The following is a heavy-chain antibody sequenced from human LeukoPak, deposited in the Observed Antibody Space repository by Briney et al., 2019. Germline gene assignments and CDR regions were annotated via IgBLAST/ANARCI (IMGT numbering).Heavy chain of an antibody. D-gene: IGHD3-10*01. CDR2: INPNSGGT. CDR1: GYTFTGYY. CDR3: ARLASLIWFGELRSWFDP. J-gene: IGHJ5*02. V-gene: IGHV1-2*02. Sequence: AASVKVFCKASGYTFTGYYVHWVRQAPGQGLEWMGWINPNSGGTNYAQKFQGRVTMTRDTSISTAYMELSRLRSDDTAVYYCARLASLIWFGELRSWFDPWGQGTLVTVSS.